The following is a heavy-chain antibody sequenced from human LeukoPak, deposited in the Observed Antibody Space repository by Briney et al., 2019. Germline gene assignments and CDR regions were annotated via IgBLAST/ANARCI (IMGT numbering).Heavy chain of an antibody. J-gene: IGHJ4*02. V-gene: IGHV4-59*01. CDR1: GGSISSYY. CDR2: IYYSGST. Sequence: PSETLSLTCTVSGGSISSYYWSWIRQPPGKGLEWIGYIYYSGSTNYNPSLKSRVTISVDTSKNQFSLKLSSVTAADTAVYYCARSSPGSSWFDFDYWGQGTLVTVSS. D-gene: IGHD6-13*01. CDR3: ARSSPGSSWFDFDY.